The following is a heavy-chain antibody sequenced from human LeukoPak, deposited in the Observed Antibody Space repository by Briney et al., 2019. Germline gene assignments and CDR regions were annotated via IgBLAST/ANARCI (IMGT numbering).Heavy chain of an antibody. Sequence: SETLSLTCTVSGGSVSSGSYYCSWIRQPPGKGLGWIGYIYYSGSTNYNPSLKSRVTISVDTSKNQFSLKLSSVTAADTAVYYCARVGGSGWSDYWGQGTLVTVSS. J-gene: IGHJ4*02. D-gene: IGHD6-19*01. CDR3: ARVGGSGWSDY. CDR2: IYYSGST. CDR1: GGSVSSGSYY. V-gene: IGHV4-61*01.